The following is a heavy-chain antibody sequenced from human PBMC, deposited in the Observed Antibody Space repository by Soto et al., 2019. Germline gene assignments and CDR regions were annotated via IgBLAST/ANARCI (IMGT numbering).Heavy chain of an antibody. CDR3: ARVVGALGHWFDP. D-gene: IGHD1-26*01. CDR2: ISAYNGNT. J-gene: IGHJ5*02. CDR1: GYTFTNYA. Sequence: ASVKVSCKASGYTFTNYAMHWVRQAPGQGLEWMGRISAYNGNTNYAQKLQGRVTMTTDTSTSTAYMELRSLRSDDTAVYYCARVVGALGHWFDPWGQGTLVTVSS. V-gene: IGHV1-18*01.